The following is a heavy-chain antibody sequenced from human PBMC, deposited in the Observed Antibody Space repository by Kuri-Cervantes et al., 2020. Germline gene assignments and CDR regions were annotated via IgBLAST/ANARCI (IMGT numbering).Heavy chain of an antibody. V-gene: IGHV1-69*13. CDR1: GYTFTSYG. CDR3: STDTVTTTGNAFDI. J-gene: IGHJ3*02. Sequence: SVKVSCKASGYTFTSYGISWVRQAPGQGLEWMGGIIPIFGTANYAQKFQGRVTITADESTSTAYMELSSLRSEDTAVYYCSTDTVTTTGNAFDIWGQGTMVTVS. CDR2: IIPIFGTA. D-gene: IGHD4-17*01.